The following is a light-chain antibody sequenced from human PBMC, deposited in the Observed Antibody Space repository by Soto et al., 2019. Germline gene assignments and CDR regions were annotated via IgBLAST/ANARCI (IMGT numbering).Light chain of an antibody. CDR2: GAS. J-gene: IGKJ1*01. Sequence: EIVLTQSPGTLSLSPGERATLSCRASQSVNRNFLAWFQHKPGQAPRLLIYGASSRATGIPDRFSGSGSGTDFTLTISRLEPEDFVVFFCQQYDITPWTFGQGTKVEIK. CDR3: QQYDITPWT. CDR1: QSVNRNF. V-gene: IGKV3-20*01.